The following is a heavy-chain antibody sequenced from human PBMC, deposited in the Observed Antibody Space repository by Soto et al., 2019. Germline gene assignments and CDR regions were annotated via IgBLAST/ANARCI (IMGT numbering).Heavy chain of an antibody. CDR2: ITGTGITT. D-gene: IGHD1-26*01. CDR3: AKAVSESIRYFDY. CDR1: GFTFGSYA. Sequence: EVQLLESGGGLVQPGGSLRLSCAVSGFTFGSYAMNWVRQAPGKGLEWVSTITGTGITTYYADSVKGRFTISRDNSKNTLYLQVNSLRVEDTAVYYCAKAVSESIRYFDYWGQGTLVTVSS. V-gene: IGHV3-23*01. J-gene: IGHJ4*02.